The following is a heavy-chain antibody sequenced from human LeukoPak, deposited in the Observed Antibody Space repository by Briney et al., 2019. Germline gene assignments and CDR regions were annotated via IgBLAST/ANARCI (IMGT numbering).Heavy chain of an antibody. J-gene: IGHJ2*01. D-gene: IGHD6-13*01. CDR1: GFTFSSYG. CDR3: AKSSRIAAADYWYFDL. V-gene: IGHV3-30*02. CDR2: IWYGGSNK. Sequence: PGGSLRLSCAASGFTFSSYGMHWVRQAPGKGLEWVAVIWYGGSNKYYADSVKGRFTISRDNSKNTLYLQMNSLRAEDTAVYYCAKSSRIAAADYWYFDLWGRGTLVTVSS.